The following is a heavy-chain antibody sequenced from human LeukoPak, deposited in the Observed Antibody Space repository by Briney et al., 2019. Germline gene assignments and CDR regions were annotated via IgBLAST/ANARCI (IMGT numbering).Heavy chain of an antibody. D-gene: IGHD4-17*01. Sequence: ASVKVSCKASGYTFTSYGISWVRQAPGQGLEWMGWISAYNGNTNYAQKLQGRVTMTTDTSTSTAYMELRSLGSDDTAVYYCARAKDDYGDYDYWGQGTLVTVSS. CDR1: GYTFTSYG. V-gene: IGHV1-18*01. CDR2: ISAYNGNT. J-gene: IGHJ4*02. CDR3: ARAKDDYGDYDY.